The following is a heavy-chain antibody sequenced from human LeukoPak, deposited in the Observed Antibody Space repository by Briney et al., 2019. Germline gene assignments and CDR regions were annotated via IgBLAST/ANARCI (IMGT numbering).Heavy chain of an antibody. J-gene: IGHJ4*02. CDR2: IKQDGSEK. CDR1: GFTFGSYW. Sequence: GGSLRLSCAASGFTFGSYWMSWVRQAPGKGLEWVANIKQDGSEKYYVDSVKGRFTISRDNAKNSLYLQMNSLRAEDTAVYYCAREAIMVRGVTDYWGQGTLVTVSS. V-gene: IGHV3-7*01. D-gene: IGHD3-10*01. CDR3: AREAIMVRGVTDY.